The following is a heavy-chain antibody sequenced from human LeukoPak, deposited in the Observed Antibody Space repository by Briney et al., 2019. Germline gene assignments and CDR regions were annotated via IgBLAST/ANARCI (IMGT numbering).Heavy chain of an antibody. CDR2: ISGAGTST. V-gene: IGHV3-74*01. D-gene: IGHD2/OR15-2a*01. J-gene: IGHJ4*02. CDR1: GFSFSTYW. Sequence: GGSLRLSCAASGFSFSTYWMHWIRQAPGKGLVWVSRISGAGTSTSYADSVTGRFTISRDNSENSLYLQMDSLTAEDTAVYYCTRKGSQWDFLVDYWGQGTRVAVSP. CDR3: TRKGSQWDFLVDY.